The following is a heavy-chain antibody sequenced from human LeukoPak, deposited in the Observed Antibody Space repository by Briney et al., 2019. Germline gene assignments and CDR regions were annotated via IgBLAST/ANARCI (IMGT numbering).Heavy chain of an antibody. D-gene: IGHD3-3*01. J-gene: IGHJ4*02. CDR2: ISYDRSNK. Sequence: GGSLRLSCAASGFTFSNYGMHWVRQAPGKGLEWVTLISYDRSNKYYADSVKGRFTISRDNSKNTLYLQMNSLRAEDTAVYYCAKDYRPHDFWSGLVDYRGQGTLVTVSS. CDR1: GFTFSNYG. CDR3: AKDYRPHDFWSGLVDY. V-gene: IGHV3-30*18.